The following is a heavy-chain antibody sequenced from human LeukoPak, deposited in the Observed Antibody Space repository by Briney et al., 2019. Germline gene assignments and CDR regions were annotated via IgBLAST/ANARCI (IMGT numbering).Heavy chain of an antibody. Sequence: SETLSLTCTVSGGSISSYYWSWIRQPPGKGLEWIGYIYYSGSTNYNPSLKSRVTISVDTSKNQFSLKLSSVTAADTAVYYCARDAGYSSGGSCYLGLYYYYGMDVWGQGTTVTVSS. CDR1: GGSISSYY. J-gene: IGHJ6*02. D-gene: IGHD2-15*01. CDR2: IYYSGST. V-gene: IGHV4-59*01. CDR3: ARDAGYSSGGSCYLGLYYYYGMDV.